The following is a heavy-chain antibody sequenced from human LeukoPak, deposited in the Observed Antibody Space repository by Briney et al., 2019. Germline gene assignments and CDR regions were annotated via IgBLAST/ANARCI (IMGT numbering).Heavy chain of an antibody. J-gene: IGHJ4*02. CDR1: GFTFSSYA. V-gene: IGHV3-23*01. CDR2: ISGSGGST. CDR3: AKALRLGELSFSY. Sequence: GGSLRLSCAASGFTFSSYAMSWVRQAPGKGLEWFSAISGSGGSTYYADSVKGRFTISRDNSKNTLYLQMNSLRAEDTAVYYCAKALRLGELSFSYWGQGTLVTVSS. D-gene: IGHD3-16*02.